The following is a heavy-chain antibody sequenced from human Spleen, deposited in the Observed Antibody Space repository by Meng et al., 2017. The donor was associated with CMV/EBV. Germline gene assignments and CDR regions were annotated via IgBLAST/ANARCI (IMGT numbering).Heavy chain of an antibody. Sequence: GGSLRLSCAASGFTFSSYSMNWVRQAPGKGLEWVSSISSSSYIYYADSVKGRFTISRDNAKNSLYLQMNSLRAEDTAVYYCARSAYSSSSDFDYWGQGTLVTVSS. J-gene: IGHJ4*02. CDR1: GFTFSSYS. CDR3: ARSAYSSSSDFDY. V-gene: IGHV3-21*01. D-gene: IGHD6-6*01. CDR2: ISSSSYI.